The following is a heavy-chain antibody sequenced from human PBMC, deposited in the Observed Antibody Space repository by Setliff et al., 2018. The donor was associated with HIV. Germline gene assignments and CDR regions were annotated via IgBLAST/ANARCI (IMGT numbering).Heavy chain of an antibody. V-gene: IGHV4-34*09. CDR1: GGSLSDYY. CDR3: ARRYGDYKIGDWFFDL. D-gene: IGHD4-17*01. Sequence: PSETLSLTCGVYGGSLSDYYWSWIRQPPGKGLEWIGEINHSGSSNYNPSLKSRVTISVDKSKNQFSLKLNSVTAADTAVYYCARRYGDYKIGDWFFDLWGRGTLVTVSS. J-gene: IGHJ2*01. CDR2: INHSGSS.